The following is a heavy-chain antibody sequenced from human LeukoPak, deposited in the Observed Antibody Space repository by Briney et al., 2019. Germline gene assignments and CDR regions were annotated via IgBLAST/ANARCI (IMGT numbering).Heavy chain of an antibody. CDR3: ARGPAPYYFDY. J-gene: IGHJ4*02. CDR1: GLTFSIYW. CDR2: IKQDGSER. V-gene: IGHV3-7*03. Sequence: GGSLRLSCAAAGLTFSIYWLSWVRQAPGKGLEWVANIKQDGSERYYVDSVKGRFTLSRDNAKNSLYLQMNSLRAEDTAVYYCARGPAPYYFDYWGQGTLVTVSS.